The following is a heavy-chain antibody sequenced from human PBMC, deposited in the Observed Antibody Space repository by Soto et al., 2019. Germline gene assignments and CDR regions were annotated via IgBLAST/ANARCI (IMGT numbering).Heavy chain of an antibody. V-gene: IGHV3-33*01. J-gene: IGHJ4*02. CDR1: GFMFSDYG. CDR2: IWYDGNYK. Sequence: PGGSLRLSCAASGFMFSDYGMHWVRQAPGKGLEWVAIIWYDGNYKYYSESAKGRFTISRDNSNNTLYLQMNNLRVEDTAVYFCAREGAVAGSQDFWGQGKLVTVFS. D-gene: IGHD6-19*01. CDR3: AREGAVAGSQDF.